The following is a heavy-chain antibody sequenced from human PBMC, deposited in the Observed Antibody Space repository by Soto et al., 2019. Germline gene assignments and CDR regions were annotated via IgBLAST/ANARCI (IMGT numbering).Heavy chain of an antibody. CDR3: VRSGTARLLRHTWFDT. D-gene: IGHD2-21*01. J-gene: IGHJ5*02. Sequence: EVQLVESGGGLVKPGGSLRLSCAASGFTFNTYDMNWVRQAPGKGLEWVSSITTSSAYIYYADSLRGRITISRDNAKNSLFLRMNSLRPEDTAVYYCVRSGTARLLRHTWFDTWGQGTLVTVSS. V-gene: IGHV3-21*01. CDR1: GFTFNTYD. CDR2: ITTSSAYI.